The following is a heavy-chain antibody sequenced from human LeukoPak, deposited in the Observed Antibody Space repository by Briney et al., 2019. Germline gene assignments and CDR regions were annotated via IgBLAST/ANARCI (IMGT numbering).Heavy chain of an antibody. J-gene: IGHJ6*02. CDR2: ISGSGDRT. V-gene: IGHV3-23*01. CDR1: GVTFNNYA. D-gene: IGHD3-10*01. CDR3: GKRELWHGSGEDA. Sequence: GGSLRLSCAATGVTFNNYAMSLFRQTPGKGLEWVSAISGSGDRTYYAESVKGRFSISRDNSKNTLYLQMHSLRAEDTAVYYCGKRELWHGSGEDAWGQGTTVTVSS.